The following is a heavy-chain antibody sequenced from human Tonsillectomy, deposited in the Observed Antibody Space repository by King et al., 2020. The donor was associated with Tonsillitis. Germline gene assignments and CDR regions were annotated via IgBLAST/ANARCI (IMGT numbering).Heavy chain of an antibody. J-gene: IGHJ4*02. V-gene: IGHV4-4*07. CDR1: GGSISSYY. Sequence: QLQESGPGLVKPSETLSLTCTDSGGSISSYYWSWIRQPAGKGLEWIVRIYTSGSTNYNPSLKSRVTMSVDTSKNQFSLKLSSVTAADTAVYYCARERLGNCSSTSCLPYFDYWGQGTLVAVSS. CDR2: IYTSGST. D-gene: IGHD2-2*01. CDR3: ARERLGNCSSTSCLPYFDY.